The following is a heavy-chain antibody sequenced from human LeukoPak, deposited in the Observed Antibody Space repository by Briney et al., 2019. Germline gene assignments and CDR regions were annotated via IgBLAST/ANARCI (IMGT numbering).Heavy chain of an antibody. D-gene: IGHD4-11*01. J-gene: IGHJ3*02. V-gene: IGHV1-18*01. Sequence: ASVKVSCKASGYTFTTYGISWVRQAPGQGLEWMGWISGYNGNTNYAQKLQGRVTMTTDTSTSTAYMELRSLRSDDTAVYYCARDSGDYSKEYDGFDTRGQGTMVTVSS. CDR3: ARDSGDYSKEYDGFDT. CDR1: GYTFTTYG. CDR2: ISGYNGNT.